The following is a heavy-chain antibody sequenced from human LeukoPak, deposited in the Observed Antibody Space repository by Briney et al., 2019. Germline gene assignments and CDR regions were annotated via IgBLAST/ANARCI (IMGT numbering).Heavy chain of an antibody. CDR2: ISSSSSYI. V-gene: IGHV3-21*01. CDR3: ERDLGTFDY. J-gene: IGHJ4*02. Sequence: GGSLRLSCAASGFTISSDSMNWVRQAPGKGLEWVSSISSSSSYIYYADSVKGRLTISRDNAKNSLYLQMNSLRAEDTAVYYCERDLGTFDYWGQGTLVTVSS. CDR1: GFTISSDS.